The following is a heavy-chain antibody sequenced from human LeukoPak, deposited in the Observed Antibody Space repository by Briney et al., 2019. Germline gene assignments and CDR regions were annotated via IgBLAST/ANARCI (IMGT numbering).Heavy chain of an antibody. J-gene: IGHJ6*02. D-gene: IGHD6-13*01. CDR3: AGGGDSSSFSCYYSMDV. V-gene: IGHV3-48*03. Sequence: GGSLRLSCAASGFTFSGYEMDWVRQAPGKGLEWVSYISSGASTIYYADSVKGQFTISRDNSKSPLYLQMNCLRAKDTAVSYCAGGGDSSSFSCYYSMDVWGRGTTISVS. CDR2: ISSGASTI. CDR1: GFTFSGYE.